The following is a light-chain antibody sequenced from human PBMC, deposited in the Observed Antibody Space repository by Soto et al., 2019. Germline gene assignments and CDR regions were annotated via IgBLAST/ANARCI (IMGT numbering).Light chain of an antibody. Sequence: EIVWTQSPGTLSLSPGERATLSCRASQNIRTNYLAWYQQQPGQAPRLLIYDASSRATGIPDRFSGSGSGTYFTLTSSRLEPEDVAVYYCQQYDSDRGTFAQGTKVEIK. CDR3: QQYDSDRGT. V-gene: IGKV3-20*01. CDR2: DAS. J-gene: IGKJ2*01. CDR1: QNIRTNY.